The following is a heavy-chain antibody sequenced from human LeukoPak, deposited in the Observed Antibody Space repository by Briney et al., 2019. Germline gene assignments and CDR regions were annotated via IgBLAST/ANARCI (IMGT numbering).Heavy chain of an antibody. Sequence: GGSLRLSCTASGFIFSTYNMNWVRQAPGKGLEWVSSIGTSGDYIYYADSVQGRFTISRDDAKNTVYLQMNNLRAEDTALYYCGRHAYGGSPPLSWGQGALVTVSS. D-gene: IGHD3-10*01. J-gene: IGHJ4*02. CDR3: GRHAYGGSPPLS. V-gene: IGHV3-21*04. CDR1: GFIFSTYN. CDR2: IGTSGDYI.